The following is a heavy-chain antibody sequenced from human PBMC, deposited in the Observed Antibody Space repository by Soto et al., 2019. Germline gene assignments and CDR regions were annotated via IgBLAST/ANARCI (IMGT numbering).Heavy chain of an antibody. V-gene: IGHV1-2*02. CDR3: SRGMDV. Sequence: GASVKVSCKTSGYTFRLYYMHWVRQAPGQGLECMGWINSNSGDTTYAQKFQGRVTMTRDTSTSTVYLEVTSVRSDDTAVYYCSRGMDVWGQGTTVTVSS. CDR1: GYTFRLYY. CDR2: INSNSGDT. J-gene: IGHJ6*02.